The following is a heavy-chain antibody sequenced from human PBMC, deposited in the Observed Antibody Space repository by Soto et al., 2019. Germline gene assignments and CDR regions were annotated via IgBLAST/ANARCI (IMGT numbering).Heavy chain of an antibody. CDR1: GFTFSSYA. CDR2: ISGSGGST. V-gene: IGHV3-23*01. Sequence: EVQLLESGGGLVQPGGSLRLSCAASGFTFSSYAMSWVRQAPGKGLEWVSAISGSGGSTYYADSVKGRFTISRDNSKNTLYLQMNSLRAEDTAVYYCANALYSSSGYFDYWGQGTLVTVSS. CDR3: ANALYSSSGYFDY. D-gene: IGHD6-6*01. J-gene: IGHJ4*02.